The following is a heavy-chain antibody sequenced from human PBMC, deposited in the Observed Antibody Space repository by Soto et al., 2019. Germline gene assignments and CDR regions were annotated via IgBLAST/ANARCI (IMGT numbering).Heavy chain of an antibody. V-gene: IGHV4-39*01. CDR2: IYYSGST. D-gene: IGHD1-7*01. J-gene: IGHJ4*02. CDR1: GGSISSSSYY. CDR3: AGRNFSVVSGTIRYYFDY. Sequence: SETLSLTCTVSGGSISSSSYYWGWIRQPPGKGLEWIGSIYYSGSTYYNPSLKSRVTISVDTSKNQFSLKLSSVTAADTAVYYCAGRNFSVVSGTIRYYFDYWGQGTLVTVSS.